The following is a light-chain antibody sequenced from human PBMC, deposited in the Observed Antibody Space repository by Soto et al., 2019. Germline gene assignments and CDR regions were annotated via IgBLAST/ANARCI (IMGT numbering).Light chain of an antibody. CDR3: QHYNSYSRT. Sequence: DIQMTQSPSTLSASIADRVTITYRASQSIDSWLAWYQQKPGKAPKLLIYKASSLQTGVPSRFIGSGSGTEFTLTISSLQPDDFATYYCQHYNSYSRTFGQGTKVEVK. V-gene: IGKV1-5*03. J-gene: IGKJ1*01. CDR2: KAS. CDR1: QSIDSW.